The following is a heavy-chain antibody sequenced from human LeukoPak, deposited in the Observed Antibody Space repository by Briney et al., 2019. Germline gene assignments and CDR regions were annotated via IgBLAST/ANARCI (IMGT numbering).Heavy chain of an antibody. D-gene: IGHD6-19*01. Sequence: AASVKVSCKASGYTFTGYYMHWVRQAPGQGLEWMGWINPNSGGTNYAQKFQGRVTMTRDTSISTAYIELSRLRSDDTAVYYCARTYSSGSYTPFYYYYMDVWGKGTTVTVSS. J-gene: IGHJ6*03. CDR1: GYTFTGYY. CDR2: INPNSGGT. CDR3: ARTYSSGSYTPFYYYYMDV. V-gene: IGHV1-2*02.